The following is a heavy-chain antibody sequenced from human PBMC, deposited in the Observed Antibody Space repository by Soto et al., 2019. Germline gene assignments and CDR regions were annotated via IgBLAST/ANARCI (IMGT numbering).Heavy chain of an antibody. Sequence: QVQLVQSGAEVKKPGASVKVSCKASGYTFTSYAMHWVRQAPGQRLEWMGWINAGNGNTKYSQKFQGRVTITRDTSASTAYMELSSLRSEDTAVYYCARDTGYCSGGSGIDYYYMDVWGKGTTVTVSS. CDR1: GYTFTSYA. D-gene: IGHD2-15*01. CDR3: ARDTGYCSGGSGIDYYYMDV. J-gene: IGHJ6*03. CDR2: INAGNGNT. V-gene: IGHV1-3*01.